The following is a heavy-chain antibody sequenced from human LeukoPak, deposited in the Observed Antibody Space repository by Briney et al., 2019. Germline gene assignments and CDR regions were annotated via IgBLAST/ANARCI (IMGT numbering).Heavy chain of an antibody. J-gene: IGHJ4*02. D-gene: IGHD5-18*01. CDR1: GYTFTCYY. V-gene: IGHV1-2*02. CDR2: INPNSGGT. CDR3: ARASSVTSSRLLDY. Sequence: GASVKVSCKASGYTFTCYYMHWVRQAPGQGLEWMGWINPNSGGTNYAQKFQGRVTMTRDTSISTAYMELCRLRSDDTAVYYCARASSVTSSRLLDYWGQGTLVTVSS.